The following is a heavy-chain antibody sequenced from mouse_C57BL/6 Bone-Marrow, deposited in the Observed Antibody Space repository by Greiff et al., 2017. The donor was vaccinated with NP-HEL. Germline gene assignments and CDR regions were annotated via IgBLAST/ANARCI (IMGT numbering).Heavy chain of an antibody. Sequence: EVQLVESGGGLVKPGGSLKLSCAASGFTFTDYYMSWVRQPPGKALEWLGFIRNKANGYTTEYSASVKGRFTISRDNSQSILYLQMNALRAEDSATYYCARFPLITTADVWGTGTTVTVSS. V-gene: IGHV7-3*01. CDR2: IRNKANGYTT. CDR3: ARFPLITTADV. CDR1: GFTFTDYY. J-gene: IGHJ1*03. D-gene: IGHD1-1*01.